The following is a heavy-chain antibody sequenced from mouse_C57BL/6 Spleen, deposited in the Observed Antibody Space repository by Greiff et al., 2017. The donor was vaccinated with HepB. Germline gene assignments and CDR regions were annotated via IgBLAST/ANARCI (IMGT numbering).Heavy chain of an antibody. D-gene: IGHD1-1*02. CDR3: TTTITIVVVATGDD. Sequence: EVKLMQSGAELVRPGASVKLSCTASGFNINDYYMHWVKQRPGQGLEWIGSIDPEDGDTEYAPKFQGKATMTADKSSNTAYMQLSSLTSEDTAVYYCTTTITIVVVATGDDWGKGTTLTVSS. J-gene: IGHJ2*01. CDR1: GFNINDYY. CDR2: IDPEDGDT. V-gene: IGHV14-1*01.